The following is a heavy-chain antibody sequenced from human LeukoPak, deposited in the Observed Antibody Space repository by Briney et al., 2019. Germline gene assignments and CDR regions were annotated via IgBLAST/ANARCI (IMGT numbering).Heavy chain of an antibody. D-gene: IGHD3-22*01. Sequence: ESGPTLVNPSETLSLTCTVSGGSISSYYWSWIRQPAGKGLEWTGRIYTSGSTNYNPPLKSRVTMSVDTSKNQFSLKLSSVTAADTAVYYCARTSGYPPYYYYMDVWGKGTTVTVSS. V-gene: IGHV4-4*07. CDR1: GGSISSYY. CDR2: IYTSGST. J-gene: IGHJ6*03. CDR3: ARTSGYPPYYYYMDV.